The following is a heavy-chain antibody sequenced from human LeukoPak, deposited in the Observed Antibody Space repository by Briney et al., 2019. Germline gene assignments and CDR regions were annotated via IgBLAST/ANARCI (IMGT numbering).Heavy chain of an antibody. Sequence: PGGSLRLSCAASGFTFDDYAMHWVRQAPGKGLEWVSGISWNSGSVAYADSVKGRFTISRDNAKNSLYLQMNSLRAEDTALYYCAKDIRCSSTSCSGGFDPWGQGTLVTVSS. CDR1: GFTFDDYA. J-gene: IGHJ5*02. CDR2: ISWNSGSV. CDR3: AKDIRCSSTSCSGGFDP. D-gene: IGHD2-2*01. V-gene: IGHV3-9*01.